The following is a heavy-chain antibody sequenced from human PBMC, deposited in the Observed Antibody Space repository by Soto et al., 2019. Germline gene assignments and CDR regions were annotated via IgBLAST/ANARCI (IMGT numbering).Heavy chain of an antibody. V-gene: IGHV3-73*01. CDR3: TMTGVDV. CDR1: GFTFSGSA. J-gene: IGHJ6*02. Sequence: EVQLVESGGGLVQPGGSLKLSCAASGFTFSGSAMHWVRQASGKGLEWVGRIRSKDNSYGTAYAASVKGRFTISRDDYKERAYLEMISLNTEYTAVYYCTMTGVDVWGQGTTVTVSS. CDR2: IRSKDNSYGT.